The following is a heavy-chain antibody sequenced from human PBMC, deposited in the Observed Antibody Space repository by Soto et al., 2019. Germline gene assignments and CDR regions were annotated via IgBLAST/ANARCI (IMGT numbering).Heavy chain of an antibody. D-gene: IGHD1-26*01. CDR3: AKARVRIVGANSFDY. CDR2: ISDDGDKR. V-gene: IGHV3-30*18. J-gene: IGHJ4*02. Sequence: GGSLRLSCVGSGFTFSNYGMHRVRQPPGKGLEWVALISDDGDKRYYADSVRGRLIISRDNSKDTLYLQMNSLGPDDTAVYFCAKARVRIVGANSFDYWGQGTPVTV. CDR1: GFTFSNYG.